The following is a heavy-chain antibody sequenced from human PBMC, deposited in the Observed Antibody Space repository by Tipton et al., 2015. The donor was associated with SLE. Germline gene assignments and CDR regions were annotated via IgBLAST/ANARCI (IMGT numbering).Heavy chain of an antibody. CDR1: GFTFSSYE. CDR3: AGDWLRGWFDP. J-gene: IGHJ5*02. CDR2: ISSSGSTI. V-gene: IGHV3-48*03. Sequence: SLRLSCAASGFTFSSYEMNWVRQAPGKGLEWVSYISSSGSTIYYADSVKGRFTISRDNAKNSLYLQMNSLRAEDTAVYYCAGDWLRGWFDPWGQGTLVTVSS. D-gene: IGHD6-19*01.